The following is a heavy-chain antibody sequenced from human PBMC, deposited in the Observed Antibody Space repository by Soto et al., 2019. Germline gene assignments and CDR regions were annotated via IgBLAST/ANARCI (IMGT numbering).Heavy chain of an antibody. CDR3: AGEVSTANY. CDR1: GFTFSSNS. CDR2: IDSRGDTI. D-gene: IGHD2-8*01. J-gene: IGHJ4*02. Sequence: GGSLRLSCAASGFTFSSNSMNWVRQAPGKGLEWVAYIDSRGDTIYYADSVKGRFTISRDNAKNSLYLQMSSLRDEDTAVYYCAGEVSTANYWGQGTLVTVSS. V-gene: IGHV3-48*02.